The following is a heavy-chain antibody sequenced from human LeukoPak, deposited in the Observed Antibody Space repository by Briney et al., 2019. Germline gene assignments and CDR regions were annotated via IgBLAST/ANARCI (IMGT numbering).Heavy chain of an antibody. D-gene: IGHD2-21*02. CDR3: VRVSTASGGAFDV. V-gene: IGHV4-59*13. CDR2: LSLGEVA. Sequence: SETLSLTCTVSGGSISSDYWSWIRQPPGKGLEWIGYLSLGEVAFYNPSLESRLTTSADTSKNQFSLNLTSVTAADTAMYYRVRVSTASGGAFDVWGQGTMVTVSS. CDR1: GGSISSDY. J-gene: IGHJ3*01.